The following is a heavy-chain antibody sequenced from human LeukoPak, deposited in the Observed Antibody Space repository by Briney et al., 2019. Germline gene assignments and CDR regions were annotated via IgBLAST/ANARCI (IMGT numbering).Heavy chain of an antibody. J-gene: IGHJ6*04. D-gene: IGHD5-18*01. Sequence: GRSLRLSCAASGFTFSSYGMHWVRQAPGKGLEWVAVIWYDGSNKYYADSVKGRFTISRDNSKNTLYPQMNSLRAEDTAVYYCARAPEGYSYGYYYGMDVWGKGTTVTVSS. CDR2: IWYDGSNK. V-gene: IGHV3-33*01. CDR3: ARAPEGYSYGYYYGMDV. CDR1: GFTFSSYG.